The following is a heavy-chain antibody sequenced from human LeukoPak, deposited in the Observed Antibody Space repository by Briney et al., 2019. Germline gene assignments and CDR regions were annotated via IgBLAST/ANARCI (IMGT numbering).Heavy chain of an antibody. V-gene: IGHV3-11*06. D-gene: IGHD6-6*01. CDR1: GFTFSNYY. J-gene: IGHJ4*02. CDR3: TGLPSGGSIGDY. CDR2: ISSSGSDT. Sequence: GGSLRLSCAASGFTFSNYYMNWIRQAPGKGLEWVSKISSSGSDTDYADSVKGRFTISRDNAKNSLYLQMNSLRAEDTAVYYCTGLPSGGSIGDYWGQGTLVIVSS.